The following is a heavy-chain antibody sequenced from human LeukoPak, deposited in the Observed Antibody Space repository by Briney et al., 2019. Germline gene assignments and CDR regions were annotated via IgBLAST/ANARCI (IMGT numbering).Heavy chain of an antibody. CDR1: GDSISSSSYY. J-gene: IGHJ4*02. V-gene: IGHV4-39*01. Sequence: SETLSLTCTVSGDSISSSSYYWGWIRQPPGKGLEWIGSIYYSGSTYYNPSLKSRVTISVDTSKNQFSLKLSSVTAADTAVHYCARRYGDLYFDYWGQGTLVTVSS. CDR2: IYYSGST. CDR3: ARRYGDLYFDY. D-gene: IGHD4-17*01.